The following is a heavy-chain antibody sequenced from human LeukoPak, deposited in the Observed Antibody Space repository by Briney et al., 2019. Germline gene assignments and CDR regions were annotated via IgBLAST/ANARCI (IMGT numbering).Heavy chain of an antibody. CDR2: ISYDGSNK. V-gene: IGHV3-30-3*01. CDR3: ATSPLRYFDWLLIDYGMDV. J-gene: IGHJ6*02. Sequence: PGGSLRLSCAASGFTFSSYAMHWVRQAPGKGLEWVAVISYDGSNKYYADSVKGRFTISRDNSKNTLYLQMNSLRAEDTAVYYCATSPLRYFDWLLIDYGMDVWGQGTTVTVSS. CDR1: GFTFSSYA. D-gene: IGHD3-9*01.